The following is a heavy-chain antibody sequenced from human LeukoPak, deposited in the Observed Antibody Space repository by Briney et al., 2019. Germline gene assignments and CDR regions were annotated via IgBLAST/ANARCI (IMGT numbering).Heavy chain of an antibody. CDR1: GFTFSAYW. J-gene: IGHJ5*02. CDR2: IKGDGSGA. V-gene: IGHV3-74*01. Sequence: GGSLRLSCAASGFTFSAYWMHWVRQAPGKGLVWVTRIKGDGSGASYADSVKGRFTISRDNAKNTLYLEMNSLRGDDTAVYYCACTSRPIDAWGQGTLVTVSS. D-gene: IGHD2-8*01. CDR3: ACTSRPIDA.